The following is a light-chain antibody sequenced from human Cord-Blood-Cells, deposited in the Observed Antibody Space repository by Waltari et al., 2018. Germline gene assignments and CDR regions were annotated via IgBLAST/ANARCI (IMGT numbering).Light chain of an antibody. CDR3: QQYGNLPLT. CDR1: QDISNY. V-gene: IGKV1-33*01. J-gene: IGKJ4*02. Sequence: DIQMTQSPSSLSASVGDRFTITCQASQDISNYLNWYQQKPGKAPKLLIYDASNLETGVPSRFSGSGSGTDFTFTISSLQPEDIATYYCQQYGNLPLTFGGGTKVEIK. CDR2: DAS.